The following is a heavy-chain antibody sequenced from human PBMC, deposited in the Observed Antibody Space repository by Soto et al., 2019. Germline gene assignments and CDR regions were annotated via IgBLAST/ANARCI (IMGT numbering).Heavy chain of an antibody. V-gene: IGHV1-18*01. CDR1: GYTFTSYG. J-gene: IGHJ6*02. D-gene: IGHD3-22*01. Sequence: ASVKISCKASGYTFTSYGIIWGRQAPGQGLEGMGWISAYNDYANYAQKLQGRVTMTTDTSTITAYMELRSLRYDDTAVYYCSRDDSRLIESYDGMDVWGQGTTVTVSS. CDR2: ISAYNDYA. CDR3: SRDDSRLIESYDGMDV.